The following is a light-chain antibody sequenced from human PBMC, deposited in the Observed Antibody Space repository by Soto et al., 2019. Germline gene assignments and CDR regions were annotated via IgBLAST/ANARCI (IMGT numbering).Light chain of an antibody. CDR1: RSNIGAGYD. CDR3: QSYDSRMSGYV. Sequence: QSVLTQPPSVSGAPGQRVTISCTGSRSNIGAGYDVHWYQQLPRTAPKLLIYGNSNRHSGVPDRFSGSKSGTSASLAITGLQDEDEADYYCQSYDSRMSGYVFGTGTKVTVL. J-gene: IGLJ1*01. CDR2: GNS. V-gene: IGLV1-40*01.